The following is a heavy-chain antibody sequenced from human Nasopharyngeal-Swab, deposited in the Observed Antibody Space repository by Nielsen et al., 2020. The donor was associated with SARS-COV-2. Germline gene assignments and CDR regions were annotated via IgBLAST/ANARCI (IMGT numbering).Heavy chain of an antibody. V-gene: IGHV3-23*01. CDR3: ARRLPYYGMDV. J-gene: IGHJ6*02. D-gene: IGHD4-11*01. CDR2: ISVDGRST. CDR1: GFTFSSYA. Sequence: GGSLRLSCAASGFTFSSYAMSWVRQAPGKGLEWVSHISVDGRSTYHADSVRGRFTISRDNSKNTLYLQMNSLRVEDTAVYYCARRLPYYGMDVWGQGTTVTVSS.